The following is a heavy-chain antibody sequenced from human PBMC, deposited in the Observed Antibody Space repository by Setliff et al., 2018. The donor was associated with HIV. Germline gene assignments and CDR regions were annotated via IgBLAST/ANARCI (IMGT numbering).Heavy chain of an antibody. V-gene: IGHV4-39*01. CDR3: ARLSLSLVRGIINSGDRFFDY. J-gene: IGHJ4*02. CDR2: IYYSGTT. CDR1: GGSFSGNY. Sequence: SETLSLTCAVYGGSFSGNYWGWIRQPPGKGLEWSASIYYSGTTYYNPSLKSRVTISVDTSKNQFSLKLSSVTAADTAVYYCARLSLSLVRGIINSGDRFFDYWGQGSLVTVSS. D-gene: IGHD3-10*01.